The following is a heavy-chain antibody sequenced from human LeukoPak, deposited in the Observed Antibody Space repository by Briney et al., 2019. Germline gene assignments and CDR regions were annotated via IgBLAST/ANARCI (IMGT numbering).Heavy chain of an antibody. D-gene: IGHD3-10*01. Sequence: ASVTVSLKSSGYTFTSYGISGLRPAPAQGLDGVGWMSAYNGNTHYAQKLQGRVAMTTDTSTSTAYVELRSLRSDDTAVYYCARARYYGSGSYFVAFDIWGQGTMVTVSS. CDR2: MSAYNGNT. V-gene: IGHV1-18*01. CDR3: ARARYYGSGSYFVAFDI. CDR1: GYTFTSYG. J-gene: IGHJ3*02.